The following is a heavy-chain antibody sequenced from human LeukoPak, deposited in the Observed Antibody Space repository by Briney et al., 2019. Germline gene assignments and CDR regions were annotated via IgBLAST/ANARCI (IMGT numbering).Heavy chain of an antibody. V-gene: IGHV1-2*02. Sequence: ASVKVSCKASGYTFTGYYMHWVRQAPGQGLEWMGWINPNSGGTNYAQKFQGRVTMTRDTPISTAYMELSRLRSDDTAVYYCARVSYSSSRLDYWGQGTLVTVSS. J-gene: IGHJ4*02. CDR2: INPNSGGT. D-gene: IGHD2-21*01. CDR3: ARVSYSSSRLDY. CDR1: GYTFTGYY.